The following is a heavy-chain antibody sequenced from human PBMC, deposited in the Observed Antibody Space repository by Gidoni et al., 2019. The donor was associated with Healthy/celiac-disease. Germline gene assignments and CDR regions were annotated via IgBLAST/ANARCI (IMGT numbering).Heavy chain of an antibody. V-gene: IGHV4-4*02. Sequence: QVQLQESGPGLVKPSGTLSLTCAVPGRSIRSSNWWSWVRQPPGKGLEWIGEIYHSGSTNYNPSLKSRVTISVDKSKNQFSLKLSSVTAADTAVYYCASMSSGWYHGGVDYWGQGTLVTVSS. J-gene: IGHJ4*02. CDR1: GRSIRSSNW. D-gene: IGHD6-19*01. CDR3: ASMSSGWYHGGVDY. CDR2: IYHSGST.